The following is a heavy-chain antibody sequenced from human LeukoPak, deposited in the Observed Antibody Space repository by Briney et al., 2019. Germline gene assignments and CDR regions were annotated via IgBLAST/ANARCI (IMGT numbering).Heavy chain of an antibody. V-gene: IGHV3-23*01. CDR2: LSGSGKYT. J-gene: IGHJ4*02. CDR3: AKPRATGTYPGRFDY. Sequence: PGGSLRLSXAASGFTFSSHVMSWVRQAPGRGLEWVASLSGSGKYTFYADSVKGRFTISRDNSRNELFLQMNSLTSGDTAEYYCAKPRATGTYPGRFDYWGLGILVTVSS. D-gene: IGHD3-10*01. CDR1: GFTFSSHV.